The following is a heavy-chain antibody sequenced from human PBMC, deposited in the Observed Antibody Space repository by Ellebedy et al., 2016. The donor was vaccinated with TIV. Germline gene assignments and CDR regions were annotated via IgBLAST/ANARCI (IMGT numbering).Heavy chain of an antibody. D-gene: IGHD2-2*01. CDR2: LSYDGSNK. V-gene: IGHV3-30*18. CDR3: AKDEGYCSSTSCYYYFDY. Sequence: GESLKIPCAASGFTFSSYGMHWVRQAPGKGLGGVAVLSYDGSNKYYADPVKGRFPISRDNYKNTLYLQMNRLRAEDTAVYYCAKDEGYCSSTSCYYYFDYWGQGTLVTVSS. CDR1: GFTFSSYG. J-gene: IGHJ4*02.